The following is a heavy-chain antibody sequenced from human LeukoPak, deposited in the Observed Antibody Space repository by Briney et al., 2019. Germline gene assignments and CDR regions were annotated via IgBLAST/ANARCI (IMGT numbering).Heavy chain of an antibody. CDR2: ISSRSTTI. CDR3: ARGGAVDTAMVNDY. V-gene: IGHV3-48*01. CDR1: GFTFSSYA. D-gene: IGHD5-18*01. J-gene: IGHJ4*02. Sequence: PGGSLRLSCAASGFTFSSYAMNWVRQAPGKGLDWVSYISSRSTTIYYADSVKGRFTISRDNAQNSLYLQMNRLRAEDTAVYYCARGGAVDTAMVNDYWGQGTLVTVSS.